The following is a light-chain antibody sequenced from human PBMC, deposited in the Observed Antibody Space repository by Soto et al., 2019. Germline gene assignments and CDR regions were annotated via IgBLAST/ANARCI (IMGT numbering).Light chain of an antibody. CDR3: QHGHNWPLT. V-gene: IGKV3-15*01. CDR1: QSINSE. Sequence: EIVMTQSPATLSLSPGERAALSCRASQSINSELAWYQQKPGQPPRLLIYDASTRATGVPARFTGSESGSEFTLTISGLQSEDFAVYYCQHGHNWPLTFGQGTRLEI. J-gene: IGKJ2*01. CDR2: DAS.